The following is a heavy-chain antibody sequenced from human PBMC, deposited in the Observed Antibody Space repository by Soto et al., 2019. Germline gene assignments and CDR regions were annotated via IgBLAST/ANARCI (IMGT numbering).Heavy chain of an antibody. D-gene: IGHD6-19*01. CDR3: ARDGEQWLVTQNFDY. J-gene: IGHJ4*02. CDR1: GFTFSSYG. CDR2: IWYDGSNK. V-gene: IGHV3-33*01. Sequence: QVQLVESGGGVVQPGRSLRLSCAASGFTFSSYGMHWVRQAPGKGLEWVAVIWYDGSNKYYADSVKGRFTISRDNSKNTLYRQMNSLRAEDTAVYYCARDGEQWLVTQNFDYWGQGTLVTVSS.